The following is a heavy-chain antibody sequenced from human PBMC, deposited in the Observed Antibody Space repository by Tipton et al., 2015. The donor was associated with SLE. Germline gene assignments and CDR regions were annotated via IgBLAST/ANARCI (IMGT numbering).Heavy chain of an antibody. CDR3: ARRGRYDFWSGYWGGD. V-gene: IGHV4-61*02. CDR1: GGSISSGSYY. D-gene: IGHD3-3*01. Sequence: TLSLTCTVSGGSISSGSYYWSWIRQPAGKGLEWIGRIYTSGSTNYNPALKSRVTISVDTSKNQFSLKLSSVTAADTAVYYCARRGRYDFWSGYWGGDWGQGTLVTVSS. CDR2: IYTSGST. J-gene: IGHJ4*02.